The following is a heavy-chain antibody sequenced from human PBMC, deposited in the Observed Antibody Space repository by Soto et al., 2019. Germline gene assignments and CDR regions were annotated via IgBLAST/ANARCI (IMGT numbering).Heavy chain of an antibody. CDR1: GFNFSSYA. J-gene: IGHJ4*02. CDR2: ISGTGGST. V-gene: IGHV3-23*01. D-gene: IGHD3-22*01. Sequence: GGSLRLSCAASGFNFSSYAMSWVRQATGKGLEWVSTISGTGGSTYYPDSVKGRFTISRDNSKNTVYLQMNSLRAEDAAVYYCAKEMTSGYYLFDYWGQGTLVTVSS. CDR3: AKEMTSGYYLFDY.